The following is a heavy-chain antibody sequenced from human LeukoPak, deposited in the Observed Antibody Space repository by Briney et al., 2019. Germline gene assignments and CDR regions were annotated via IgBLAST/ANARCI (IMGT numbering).Heavy chain of an antibody. D-gene: IGHD2-8*01. CDR3: ARDGLYIRSYDY. Sequence: GGSLRLSCAASGFTFRSYWMGWVRQAPGKGLEWVAVISYDGSNKYYADSVKGRFTISRDNSKNTLYLQMNSLRAEDTAVYYCARDGLYIRSYDYWGQGTLVTVSS. J-gene: IGHJ4*02. CDR2: ISYDGSNK. CDR1: GFTFRSYW. V-gene: IGHV3-30-3*01.